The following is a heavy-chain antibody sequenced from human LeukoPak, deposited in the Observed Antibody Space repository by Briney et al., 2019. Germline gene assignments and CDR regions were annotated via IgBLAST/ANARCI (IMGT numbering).Heavy chain of an antibody. Sequence: SVKVSCKASGGTFSSYAISWVRQAPGQGLEWMGGIIPIFGTANYAQKFQGRVTITTDESTSTAYMELSSLRSEDTAVYYCARSYYDFWSGYYRFDYWGQGTLVTVSS. CDR1: GGTFSSYA. D-gene: IGHD3-3*01. V-gene: IGHV1-69*05. CDR2: IIPIFGTA. CDR3: ARSYYDFWSGYYRFDY. J-gene: IGHJ4*02.